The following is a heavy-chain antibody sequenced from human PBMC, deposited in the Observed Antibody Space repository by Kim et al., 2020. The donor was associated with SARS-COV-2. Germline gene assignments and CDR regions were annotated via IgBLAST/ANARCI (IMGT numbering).Heavy chain of an antibody. CDR3: AREEGLWYGYQTPLLH. Sequence: GGSLRLSCAASGLTFSNYGMHWVRQAPGKGLEWVAVIWYDGSHKSYEDSVEGRFTISRDNSKNTLYLQMNSPRAEETAVYYCAREEGLWYGYQTPLLHWGQGTLVTVSS. J-gene: IGHJ4*02. CDR2: IWYDGSHK. V-gene: IGHV3-33*01. CDR1: GLTFSNYG. D-gene: IGHD2-21*01.